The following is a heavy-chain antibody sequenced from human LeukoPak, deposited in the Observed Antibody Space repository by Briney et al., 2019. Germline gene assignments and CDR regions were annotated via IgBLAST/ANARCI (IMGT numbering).Heavy chain of an antibody. CDR2: INPNSGGT. D-gene: IGHD3-9*01. V-gene: IGHV1-2*02. Sequence: ASVKVSCKASGYTFTGYYIHWVRQAPGQGLEWMGWINPNSGGTNYAQKFQGRVTMTRDTSISTAYMELSRLRSDDTAVYYCSRDYDILTGYAGSYYYYMYVWGKGTTVTVSS. J-gene: IGHJ6*03. CDR3: SRDYDILTGYAGSYYYYMYV. CDR1: GYTFTGYY.